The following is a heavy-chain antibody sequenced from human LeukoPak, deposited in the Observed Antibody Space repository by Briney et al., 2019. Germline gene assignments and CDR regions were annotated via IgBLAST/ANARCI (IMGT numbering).Heavy chain of an antibody. CDR3: GRDIATAVDY. J-gene: IGHJ4*02. CDR2: INGDGSST. D-gene: IGHD6-13*01. Sequence: PGGSLRLSCAASGFTFSSYWMHWVRQAPGKGLVWVSRINGDGSSTSYADSVKGRFTISRDNAKNTLYLQMNSLRAEDTAIYYCGRDIATAVDYWGLGTLVTVSS. CDR1: GFTFSSYW. V-gene: IGHV3-74*01.